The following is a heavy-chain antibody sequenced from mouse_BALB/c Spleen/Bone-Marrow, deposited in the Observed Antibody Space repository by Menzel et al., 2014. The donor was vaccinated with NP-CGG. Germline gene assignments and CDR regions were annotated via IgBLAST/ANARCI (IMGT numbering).Heavy chain of an antibody. Sequence: EVKLMESGGGLVQPGSSLRLSCATSGFTFSDFYMEWVRQPPGKRLEWIAASRNKANDYITEYSASVKGRFIVSRDTSQSILYLQMNALRAEDTAIYYCARGNYGSPFAYWGQGTLVTVSA. D-gene: IGHD1-1*01. CDR2: SRNKANDYIT. V-gene: IGHV7-1*02. CDR1: GFTFSDFY. CDR3: ARGNYGSPFAY. J-gene: IGHJ3*01.